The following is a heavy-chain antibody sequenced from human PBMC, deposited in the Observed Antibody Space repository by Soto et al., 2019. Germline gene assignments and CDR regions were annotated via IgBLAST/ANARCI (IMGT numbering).Heavy chain of an antibody. J-gene: IGHJ4*02. CDR1: GFTFSNYN. CDR2: ISSSSSYI. CDR3: ARESPISGGFAY. D-gene: IGHD3-16*01. Sequence: GGSLRLSCAASGFTFSNYNMNWVRQAPGKGLEWVSSISSSSSYIYYADSMKGRFTISRDNAKNSLSLQMNSLRAEDTAVYYCARESPISGGFAYWGQGTLVTVSS. V-gene: IGHV3-21*01.